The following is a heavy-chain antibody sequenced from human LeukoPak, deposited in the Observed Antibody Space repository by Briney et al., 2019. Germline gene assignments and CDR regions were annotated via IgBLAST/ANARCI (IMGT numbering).Heavy chain of an antibody. Sequence: PGGSLRLSCAASGFTFSSYSMNWIRQAPGKGLEWVSSISSSSNYIYYADSVKGRFTISRDNAKNSLYLQMNSLRAEDTAVYYCARDPSSGWYLKGWFDPWGQGTLVTVSS. CDR2: ISSSSNYI. CDR1: GFTFSSYS. V-gene: IGHV3-21*01. J-gene: IGHJ5*02. D-gene: IGHD6-19*01. CDR3: ARDPSSGWYLKGWFDP.